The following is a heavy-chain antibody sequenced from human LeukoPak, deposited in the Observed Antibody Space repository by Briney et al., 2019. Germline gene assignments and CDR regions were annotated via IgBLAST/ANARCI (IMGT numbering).Heavy chain of an antibody. CDR1: GYTFTGYY. J-gene: IGHJ3*02. Sequence: GASVKVSCKASGYTFTGYYMHWVRQAPGQGLEWMGRINPNSGGTNYAQKFQGRVTMTRDTSISTAYMELSRLRSDDTAVYYCARETTKRITIFGVVTAFDIWGQGTMVTVSS. CDR3: ARETTKRITIFGVVTAFDI. CDR2: INPNSGGT. V-gene: IGHV1-2*06. D-gene: IGHD3-3*01.